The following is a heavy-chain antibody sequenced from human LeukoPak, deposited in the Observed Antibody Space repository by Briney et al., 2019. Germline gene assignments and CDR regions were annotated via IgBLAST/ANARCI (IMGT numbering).Heavy chain of an antibody. CDR1: GGSIRSYY. V-gene: IGHV4-4*07. CDR3: ARSPPGITVAGNFDY. D-gene: IGHD6-19*01. J-gene: IGHJ4*02. Sequence: SATLSITCSVSGGSIRSYYWSWIRQPAGKGLEWIGRIYSSGSTNYNPSLKSRVTMSADTSKNQFSLKLSSVTAADTAVYYCARSPPGITVAGNFDYWGQGTLVTVSS. CDR2: IYSSGST.